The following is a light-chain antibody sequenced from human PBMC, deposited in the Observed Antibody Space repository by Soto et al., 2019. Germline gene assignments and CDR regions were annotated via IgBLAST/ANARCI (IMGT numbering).Light chain of an antibody. CDR3: LQDYNYPLT. J-gene: IGKJ1*01. CDR2: AAS. V-gene: IGKV1-6*01. Sequence: AIQMTQSPSSLSASVGDRVTITCRASQGIRNDLGWYQQRPGKAPNLLIYAASSLQSGVPSRFSGSGSGTDFTLTISSLQPEDFATYYCLQDYNYPLTFGHGTKVEIK. CDR1: QGIRND.